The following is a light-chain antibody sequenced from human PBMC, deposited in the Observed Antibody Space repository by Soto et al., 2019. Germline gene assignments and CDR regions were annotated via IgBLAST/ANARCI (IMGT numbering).Light chain of an antibody. V-gene: IGKV3-15*01. Sequence: EIVMTQSPATLSVSPGERVTLSCRASQSVSSNLARYQQKPGQAPRLFIYGASTRATGVPARFSGSGSGTEFTLTISSLQSEDFAVYYCQQSNNWPWTFGQGTKVEIK. CDR2: GAS. J-gene: IGKJ1*01. CDR3: QQSNNWPWT. CDR1: QSVSSN.